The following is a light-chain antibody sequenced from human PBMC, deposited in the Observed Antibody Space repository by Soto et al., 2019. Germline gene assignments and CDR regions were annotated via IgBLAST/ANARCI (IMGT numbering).Light chain of an antibody. V-gene: IGLV2-8*01. CDR1: SIDVGGYNY. Sequence: QSALTQPPSASGSPGQSVTISCTGTSIDVGGYNYVSWYQQHPGKVPKLMVYEVNKRPSGVTDRFSGSKSGNTASLTVSVLKSEDEADYYCTSYAGGNNVVGTGTKLTVL. CDR2: EVN. J-gene: IGLJ1*01. CDR3: TSYAGGNNV.